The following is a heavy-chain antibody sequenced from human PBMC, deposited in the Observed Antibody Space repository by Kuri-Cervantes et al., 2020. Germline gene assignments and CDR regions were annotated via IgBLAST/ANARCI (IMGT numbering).Heavy chain of an antibody. V-gene: IGHV1-45*02. CDR1: GYTFTYRY. J-gene: IGHJ3*02. CDR2: ITPFNGNT. D-gene: IGHD5-18*01. CDR3: ARVGYSYGLDDAFDI. Sequence: SVKVSCKASGYTFTYRYLHWVRQAPGQALEWMGWITPFNGNTNYAQKFQDRVTITRDTSISTAYMELSRLRSDDTAVYYCARVGYSYGLDDAFDIWGQGTMVTVSS.